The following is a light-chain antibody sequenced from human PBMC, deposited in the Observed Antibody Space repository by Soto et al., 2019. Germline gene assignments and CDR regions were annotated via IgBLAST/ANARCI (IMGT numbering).Light chain of an antibody. V-gene: IGLV2-14*01. CDR1: SSDVGGSKY. J-gene: IGLJ1*01. CDR2: KVS. CDR3: TSSTSDSLYV. Sequence: LTQPASVSGSPGQSITISCTGTSSDVGGSKYVSWYQQYPGKVPKLLINKVSNRPSGVSNRFSGSKSGNTASLTISGLLAEDEADYFCTSSTSDSLYVFGSGTKVTVL.